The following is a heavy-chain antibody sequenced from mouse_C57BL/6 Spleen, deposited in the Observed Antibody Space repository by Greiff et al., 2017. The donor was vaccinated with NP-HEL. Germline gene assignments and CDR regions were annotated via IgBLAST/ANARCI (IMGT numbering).Heavy chain of an antibody. CDR2: IDPSDSYT. V-gene: IGHV1-59*01. Sequence: QVQLQQPGAELVRPGTSVKLSCKASGYTFTSYWMHWVKQRPGQGLEWIGVIDPSDSYTKYNQKFKGKATLTVDTSSSTAYMQLSSLTSEDSAVYYCARLVYAMDYWGQGTSVTVSS. CDR1: GYTFTSYW. CDR3: ARLVYAMDY. J-gene: IGHJ4*01.